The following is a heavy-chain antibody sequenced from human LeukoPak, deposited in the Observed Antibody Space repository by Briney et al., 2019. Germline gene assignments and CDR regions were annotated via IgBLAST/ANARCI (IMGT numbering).Heavy chain of an antibody. CDR2: ITAYNGNT. CDR1: SYTFTTYG. J-gene: IGHJ4*02. Sequence: ASVKVSLYAFSYTFTTYGISWVREAPGQRLEWMGWITAYNGNTNSPQKLQGRVTMTTDTSTSTAYMELRSLRSDDTAVYYCARDFGASAFDYWGQGTLVTVSS. D-gene: IGHD3-10*01. V-gene: IGHV1-18*04. CDR3: ARDFGASAFDY.